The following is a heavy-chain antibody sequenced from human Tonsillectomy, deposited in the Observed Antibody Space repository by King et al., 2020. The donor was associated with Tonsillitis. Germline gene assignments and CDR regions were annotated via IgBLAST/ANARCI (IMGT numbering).Heavy chain of an antibody. CDR3: ARDHYTAMVKYYFDY. Sequence: QLVQSGGGVVQPGRSLRLSCAASGFTFSSYAMHWVRQAPGKGLEWVAVISYDGSNKYYADSVKGRFTISRDNSKNTLYLQMNRLRAEDTAVYYCARDHYTAMVKYYFDYWGQGTLVTVSS. D-gene: IGHD5-18*01. CDR2: ISYDGSNK. V-gene: IGHV3-30*04. J-gene: IGHJ4*02. CDR1: GFTFSSYA.